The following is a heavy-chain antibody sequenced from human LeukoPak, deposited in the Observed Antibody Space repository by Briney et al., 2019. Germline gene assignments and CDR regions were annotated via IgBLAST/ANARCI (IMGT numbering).Heavy chain of an antibody. CDR2: ISSSSSYI. D-gene: IGHD2-21*02. CDR3: ARQRVVVTATPDY. V-gene: IGHV3-21*01. J-gene: IGHJ4*02. CDR1: GFTFSSYS. Sequence: GGSLRLSCAASGFTFSSYSMNWVRQAPGKGLEWVSSISSSSSYIYYADSVKGRFTISRDNAKNSLYLQMNSLGAEDTAVYYCARQRVVVTATPDYWGQGTLVTVSS.